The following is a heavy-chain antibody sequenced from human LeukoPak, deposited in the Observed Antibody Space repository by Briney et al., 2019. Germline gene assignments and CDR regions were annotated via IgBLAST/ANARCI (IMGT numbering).Heavy chain of an antibody. CDR3: AGALYYNYYETRYFAY. J-gene: IGHJ4*02. D-gene: IGHD3-22*01. V-gene: IGHV3-53*01. CDR1: GFTVRSNY. Sequence: GGSLRLSCTASGFTVRSNYMFWVRQAPGKGLECVSVIYSDGSAYYADSVKGRFTISRDSSMNTLFLQMNSLRAEDTTMYYCAGALYYNYYETRYFAYWGQGTPVTVSS. CDR2: IYSDGSA.